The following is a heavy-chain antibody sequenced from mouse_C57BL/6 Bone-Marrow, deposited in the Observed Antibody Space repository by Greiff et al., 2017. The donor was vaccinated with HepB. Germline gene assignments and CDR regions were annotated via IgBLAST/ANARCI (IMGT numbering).Heavy chain of an antibody. CDR3: ARNYDYYFDY. J-gene: IGHJ2*01. CDR2: IYPGGGYT. D-gene: IGHD2-4*01. Sequence: QVQLQQSGAELVRPGTSVKMSCKASGYTFTNYWIGWAKQRPGHGLEWIGDIYPGGGYTNYNEKFKGKATLTADKSASTAYMQFSSLTSEDSAIYYCARNYDYYFDYWGQGTTLTVSS. V-gene: IGHV1-63*01. CDR1: GYTFTNYW.